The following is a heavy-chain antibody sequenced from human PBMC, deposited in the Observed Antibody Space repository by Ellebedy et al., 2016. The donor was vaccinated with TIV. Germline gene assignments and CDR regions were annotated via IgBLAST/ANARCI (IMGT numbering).Heavy chain of an antibody. J-gene: IGHJ4*02. Sequence: GGSLRLSCAASGFTVSSNYMSWVRQAPGKGLEWVSVIYSGGSTYYADSVKGRFTISRDNSKNMLYLQMNSLRAEDTAVYYCARGRGYAHQGLNFDYWGQGTLVTVSS. CDR3: ARGRGYAHQGLNFDY. D-gene: IGHD2-2*01. CDR1: GFTVSSNY. CDR2: IYSGGST. V-gene: IGHV3-53*01.